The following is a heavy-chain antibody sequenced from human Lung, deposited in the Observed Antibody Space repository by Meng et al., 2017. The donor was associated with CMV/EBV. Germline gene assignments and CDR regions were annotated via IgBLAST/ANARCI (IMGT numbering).Heavy chain of an antibody. CDR1: GYTFTGYY. V-gene: IGHV1-2*02. CDR3: ARLDDYGDTSKFDV. D-gene: IGHD4-17*01. Sequence: ASVKVSCKTFGYTFTGYYIPWVRQAPGPGLEWMGWINPNSGDTTYAQNFQGRVTMTRDTSITTAYMELSRLRSDDTAVYYCARLDDYGDTSKFDVWGQGTTVTVSS. J-gene: IGHJ6*02. CDR2: INPNSGDT.